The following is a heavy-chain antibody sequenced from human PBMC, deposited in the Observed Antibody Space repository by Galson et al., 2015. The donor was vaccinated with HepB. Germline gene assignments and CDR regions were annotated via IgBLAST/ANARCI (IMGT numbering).Heavy chain of an antibody. CDR1: GGSISSTSYY. D-gene: IGHD3-10*01. Sequence: ETLSLTCTVSGGSIFSGGSISSTSYYWGWVRQPPGKGLEWIGNIFYNGNTYYNPSLKRRVTIYLDTSKNQFSLKLSSVTAADTAVYYCVREGALGELFDYWGQGTLVTVSS. CDR2: IFYNGNT. CDR3: VREGALGELFDY. J-gene: IGHJ4*02. V-gene: IGHV4-39*07.